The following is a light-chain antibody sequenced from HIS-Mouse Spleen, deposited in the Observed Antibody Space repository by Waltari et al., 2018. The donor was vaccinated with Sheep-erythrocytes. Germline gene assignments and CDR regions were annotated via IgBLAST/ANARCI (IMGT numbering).Light chain of an antibody. CDR3: QGWDSSTAV. CDR1: NIGSKN. CDR2: RDS. Sequence: SYELTQPLSVSVALGQTARITCGGNNIGSKNVHWYQQKPGQAPVLVIYRDSNRPSGIAERFSGSKSGNTANLTIRRAQGGDEADYYCQGWDSSTAVFGGGTKLTVL. V-gene: IGLV3-9*01. J-gene: IGLJ2*01.